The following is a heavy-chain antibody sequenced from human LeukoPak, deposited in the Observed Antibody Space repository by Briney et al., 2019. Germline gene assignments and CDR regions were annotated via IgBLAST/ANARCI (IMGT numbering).Heavy chain of an antibody. D-gene: IGHD3-22*01. V-gene: IGHV4-39*01. CDR2: IYYSGST. CDR1: GGSISSSSYY. CDR3: ARASGIVVGRLNYYYYYMDV. J-gene: IGHJ6*03. Sequence: SETLSLTCTVSGGSISSSSYYWGWIRQPPGKGLEWIGSIYYSGSTYYNPSLKSRVTISVDTSKNQFSLKLSSVTAADTAVYYCARASGIVVGRLNYYYYYMDVWGKGTTVTVSS.